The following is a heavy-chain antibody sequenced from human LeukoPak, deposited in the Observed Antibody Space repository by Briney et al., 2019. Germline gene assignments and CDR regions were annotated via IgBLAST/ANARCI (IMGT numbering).Heavy chain of an antibody. CDR2: IYHSGST. D-gene: IGHD1-1*01. J-gene: IGHJ6*02. Sequence: SETLSLTCAVSGGSISSGGYSWSWIRQPPGKGLEWIGYIYHSGSTYYNPSLKSRVTISVDRSKNQFSLKLSSVTAADTAVCYCARYNYDYYYGMDVWGQGTTVTVSS. CDR1: GGSISSGGYS. CDR3: ARYNYDYYYGMDV. V-gene: IGHV4-30-2*01.